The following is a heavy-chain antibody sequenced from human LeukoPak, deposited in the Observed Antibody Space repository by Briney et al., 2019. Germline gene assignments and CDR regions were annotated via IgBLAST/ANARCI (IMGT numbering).Heavy chain of an antibody. CDR3: ARGKRGYSSSWYDY. Sequence: SETLSLTCAVYGGSFSGYYWSWIRQPPGKGLEWIGEINHSGSTNYNPSLKSRVTISVDTSKNQFSLKLSSVTAPDTAVYYCARGKRGYSSSWYDYWGQGTLVTVSS. CDR2: INHSGST. D-gene: IGHD6-13*01. V-gene: IGHV4-34*01. CDR1: GGSFSGYY. J-gene: IGHJ4*02.